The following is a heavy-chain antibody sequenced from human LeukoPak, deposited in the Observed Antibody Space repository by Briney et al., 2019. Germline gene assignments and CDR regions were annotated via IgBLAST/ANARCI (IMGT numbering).Heavy chain of an antibody. CDR2: ISGSGSYA. Sequence: PGGSLRLSCAASGFTFSSYAMNWVRQAPGKGLEWVSVISGSGSYAYYADSVKGRFTISRDNSKNTLYLQMNSLRAEDTAVYYCAKEGSGSSNRYFQHWGQGTLVTVSS. D-gene: IGHD2-15*01. V-gene: IGHV3-23*01. CDR3: AKEGSGSSNRYFQH. J-gene: IGHJ1*01. CDR1: GFTFSSYA.